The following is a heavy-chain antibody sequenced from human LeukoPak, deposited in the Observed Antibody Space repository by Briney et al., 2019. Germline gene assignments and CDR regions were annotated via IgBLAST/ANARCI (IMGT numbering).Heavy chain of an antibody. CDR1: DGSISSGSYY. V-gene: IGHV4-61*02. CDR3: ARESQYPFWSGYYYGMDV. Sequence: PSQTLSLTCTVSDGSISSGSYYWSWIRQPAGKGLEWIGRIYTSGSTNYNPSLKSRVTISVDTSKNQFSLKLSSVTAADTAVYYCARESQYPFWSGYYYGMDVWGQGTTVTVSS. D-gene: IGHD3-3*01. J-gene: IGHJ6*02. CDR2: IYTSGST.